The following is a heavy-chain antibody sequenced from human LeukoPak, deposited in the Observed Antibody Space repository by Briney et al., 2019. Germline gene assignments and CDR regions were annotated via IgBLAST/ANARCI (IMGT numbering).Heavy chain of an antibody. J-gene: IGHJ4*02. Sequence: GGSLRLSCAASGFTFSSYVMSWVRQAPGKGLEWVSTISRSGGSAYYADSVKGRFTISRDDSKNTLYLQMNSLRAEDTAVYYCAKDRVYSHPDSSSSPGPIDCWGQGTLVTVSS. CDR2: ISRSGGSA. CDR1: GFTFSSYV. D-gene: IGHD6-6*01. V-gene: IGHV3-23*01. CDR3: AKDRVYSHPDSSSSPGPIDC.